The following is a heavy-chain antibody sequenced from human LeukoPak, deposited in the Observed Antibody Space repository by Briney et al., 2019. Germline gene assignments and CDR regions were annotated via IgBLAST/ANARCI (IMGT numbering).Heavy chain of an antibody. V-gene: IGHV4-34*01. J-gene: IGHJ3*02. CDR2: INHSGST. Sequence: SETLSLTCAVYGGSFSGYYWSWIRQPPGKGLEWIWEINHSGSTNYNPSLKSRVTISVDTSKNQFSLKLSSVTAADTAVYYCARFGYDYVWGSYRRGAFDIWGQGTMVTVSS. D-gene: IGHD3-16*02. CDR1: GGSFSGYY. CDR3: ARFGYDYVWGSYRRGAFDI.